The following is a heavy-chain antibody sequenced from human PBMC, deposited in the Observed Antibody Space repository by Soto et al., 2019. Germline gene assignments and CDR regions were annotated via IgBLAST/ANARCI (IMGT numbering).Heavy chain of an antibody. J-gene: IGHJ4*02. V-gene: IGHV1-2*02. CDR3: ARGEAGYWWYDFGVP. CDR2: INPNSGGT. D-gene: IGHD2-15*01. CDR1: GYTFTGYY. Sequence: QVQLVQSGAEVKKPGASVKVSCKASGYTFTGYYMHWVRQAPGQGLEWMGWINPNSGGTNYAQKFQGKGTMNRETSIRTGYLGLGRLGSEDTAGYFLARGEAGYWWYDFGVPGGQGTLVTVSS.